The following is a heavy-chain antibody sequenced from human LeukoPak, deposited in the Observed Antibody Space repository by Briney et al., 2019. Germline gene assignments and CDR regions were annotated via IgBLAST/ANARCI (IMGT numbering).Heavy chain of an antibody. CDR2: ISGSGGST. Sequence: GGSLRLSCAASGFTFSSYAMSWVRQAPGKGLEWVSAISGSGGSTHYADSVKGRFTISRDNSKNTLYLQMNSLRAEDTAVYYCAKHLRFLEWLLSALDYWGQGTLVTVSS. CDR3: AKHLRFLEWLLSALDY. D-gene: IGHD3-3*01. V-gene: IGHV3-23*01. CDR1: GFTFSSYA. J-gene: IGHJ4*02.